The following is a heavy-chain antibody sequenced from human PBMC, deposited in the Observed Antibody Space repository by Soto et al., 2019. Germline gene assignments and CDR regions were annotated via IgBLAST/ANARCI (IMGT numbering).Heavy chain of an antibody. CDR2: ISSSSSII. Sequence: GGSLRLSCAASGFTFSTYSMNWVRQAPGKGLEWVSYISSSSSIIYYADSVKGRFTISRYNAKNSLYLQMNSLRDEDTAVHYCAREGGNLNWFDPWGQGTLVTVSS. CDR1: GFTFSTYS. V-gene: IGHV3-48*02. D-gene: IGHD1-26*01. CDR3: AREGGNLNWFDP. J-gene: IGHJ5*02.